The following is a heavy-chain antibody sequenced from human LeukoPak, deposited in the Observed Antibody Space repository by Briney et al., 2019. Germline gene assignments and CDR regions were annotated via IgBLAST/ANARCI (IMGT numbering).Heavy chain of an antibody. CDR3: ARVLSPVEMATPDSDY. D-gene: IGHD5-24*01. V-gene: IGHV1-69*04. Sequence: SVKVSCKASGGTFSSYAISWVRQAPGQGLEWMGRIIPILGIANYAQKFQGRVTITADKSTSTAYMELSSLRSEDTAVYYCARVLSPVEMATPDSDYWGQGTLVTVSP. CDR2: IIPILGIA. J-gene: IGHJ4*02. CDR1: GGTFSSYA.